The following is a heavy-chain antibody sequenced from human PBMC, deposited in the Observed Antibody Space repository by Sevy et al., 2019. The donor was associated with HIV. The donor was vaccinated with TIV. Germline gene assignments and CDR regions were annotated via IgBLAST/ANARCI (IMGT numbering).Heavy chain of an antibody. J-gene: IGHJ4*02. CDR3: ARAQQVTMLVVIGGLYFDF. Sequence: GGSLRLSCAASGFSFSTYRMNWVRQAPGKGLEWVSSVTSLSNYIYYADSVKGRFTISRDNAKNSLYLQMESLRAEDTAVYYCARAQQVTMLVVIGGLYFDFWGQGTLVTVSS. CDR2: VTSLSNYI. D-gene: IGHD3-22*01. V-gene: IGHV3-21*06. CDR1: GFSFSTYR.